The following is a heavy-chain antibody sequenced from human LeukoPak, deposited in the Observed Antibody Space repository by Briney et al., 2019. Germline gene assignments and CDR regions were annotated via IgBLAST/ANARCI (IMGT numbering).Heavy chain of an antibody. CDR3: AREDYDFWSGYNWFDP. CDR1: GVTLCSFE. CDR2: IGSSGSTI. V-gene: IGHV3-48*03. J-gene: IGHJ5*02. Sequence: PGGSLRPSRAASGVTLCSFEINSVPQAPGQALEGVSYIGSSGSTIYYADSLPGRFTISRDKASHSLYLQMNSLSAEDTAVYYCAREDYDFWSGYNWFDPWGQGTVVTVSS. D-gene: IGHD3-3*01.